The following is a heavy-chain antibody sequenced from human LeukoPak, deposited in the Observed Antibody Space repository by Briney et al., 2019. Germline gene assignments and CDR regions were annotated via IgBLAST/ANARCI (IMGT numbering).Heavy chain of an antibody. CDR2: IYYSGST. Sequence: SETLSLTCTVSGGSISSYYWSWIRQPPGKGLEWIGYIYYSGSTNYNPSLKSRVTISVDTSKNQFSLKLSSVTAADTAVYYCARVGGYSSGPEPSFDYWGQGTLVTVSS. CDR3: ARVGGYSSGPEPSFDY. V-gene: IGHV4-59*01. CDR1: GGSISSYY. D-gene: IGHD6-19*01. J-gene: IGHJ4*02.